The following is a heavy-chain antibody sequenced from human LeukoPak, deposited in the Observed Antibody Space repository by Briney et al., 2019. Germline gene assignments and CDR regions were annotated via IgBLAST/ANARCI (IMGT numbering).Heavy chain of an antibody. V-gene: IGHV1-46*01. J-gene: IGHJ5*02. CDR2: INPSGGST. Sequence: ASVKVSCKASGYTFTNYYIHWVRQAPGQGLEWMGLINPSGGSTNYAQKFQGRVTITRSTSISTAYMELSSLRSEDTAVYYCARGGGWNLKWFDPWGQGTLVTVSS. CDR1: GYTFTNYY. CDR3: ARGGGWNLKWFDP. D-gene: IGHD1-1*01.